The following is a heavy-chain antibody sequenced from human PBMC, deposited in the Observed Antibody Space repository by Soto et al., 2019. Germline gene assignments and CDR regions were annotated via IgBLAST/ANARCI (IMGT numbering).Heavy chain of an antibody. V-gene: IGHV4-39*01. Sequence: SETLSLTCAVSGGSISSSNYYWGWIRQPPGKGLEWIGSIYYSGSTSYNSSLKSRVTISVDTSKNQFSLRLSSVTAADTAVYYCARPTLGAFDIWGQGPIVT. J-gene: IGHJ3*02. CDR3: ARPTLGAFDI. D-gene: IGHD3-16*01. CDR1: GGSISSSNYY. CDR2: IYYSGST.